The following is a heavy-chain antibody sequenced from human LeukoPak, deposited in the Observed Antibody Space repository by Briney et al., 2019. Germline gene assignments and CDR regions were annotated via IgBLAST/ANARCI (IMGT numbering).Heavy chain of an antibody. CDR2: IYPDESDS. V-gene: IGHV5-51*01. Sequence: GESLKISCKGSGYSFPFYWIAWVRQMPGKGLEWMGIIYPDESDSRYSPSFQGQVTISADKSTSTAYLQWSSLQASDTAMYYCATSLTYDASGFLYHFDNWGQGTLVTVSS. J-gene: IGHJ4*02. D-gene: IGHD3-22*01. CDR3: ATSLTYDASGFLYHFDN. CDR1: GYSFPFYW.